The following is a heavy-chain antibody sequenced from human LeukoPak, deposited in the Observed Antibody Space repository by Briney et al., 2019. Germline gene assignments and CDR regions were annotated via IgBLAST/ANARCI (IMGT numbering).Heavy chain of an antibody. Sequence: GGSLRLSCAASGFTVSSTYMTWVRQAPGKGLKWVSVIYSGGSTYYADSVKGRFTISRDNSKNTLYLQMNSLRAEDTAVYYCARGPYYYDRSGYFDYWGQGTLVTVSS. D-gene: IGHD3-22*01. V-gene: IGHV3-53*01. CDR3: ARGPYYYDRSGYFDY. J-gene: IGHJ4*02. CDR1: GFTVSSTY. CDR2: IYSGGST.